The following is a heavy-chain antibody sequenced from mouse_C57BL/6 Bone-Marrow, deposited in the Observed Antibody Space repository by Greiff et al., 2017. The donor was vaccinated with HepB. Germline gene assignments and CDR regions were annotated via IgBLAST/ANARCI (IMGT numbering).Heavy chain of an antibody. CDR3: ARKGGGSSHYFDY. D-gene: IGHD1-1*01. V-gene: IGHV1-72*01. Sequence: QVQLKQPGAELVKPGASVKLSCKASGYTFTSYWMHWVKQRPGRGLEWIGRIDPNSGGTKYNEKFKSKATLTVDKPSSTASMQLSSLTSEDSAVYYCARKGGGSSHYFDYWGQGTTLTVSS. CDR2: IDPNSGGT. J-gene: IGHJ2*01. CDR1: GYTFTSYW.